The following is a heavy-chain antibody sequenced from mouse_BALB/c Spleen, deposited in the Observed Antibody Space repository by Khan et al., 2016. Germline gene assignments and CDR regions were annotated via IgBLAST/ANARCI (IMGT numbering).Heavy chain of an antibody. CDR3: ASQDYSNHAMDY. CDR2: INTYTGEP. Sequence: QIQLVQSGPELKKPGETVKISCKASGYTFTNYGMNWVKQAPGKGLKWMGWINTYTGEPTYADDFRGRFAFSLETSASTVYLQINNLKNEDRATYFCASQDYSNHAMDYWGQGTSVTVSS. J-gene: IGHJ4*01. V-gene: IGHV9-1*02. CDR1: GYTFTNYG. D-gene: IGHD2-5*01.